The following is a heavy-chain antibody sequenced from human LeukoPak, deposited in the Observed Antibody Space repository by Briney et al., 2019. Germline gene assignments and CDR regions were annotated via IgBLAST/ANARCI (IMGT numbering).Heavy chain of an antibody. D-gene: IGHD2/OR15-2a*01. CDR3: ARVSDTVPSIYFDF. Sequence: SETLSLTCFVSGASISGADHYWSWIRQPPGKGLEWIGDIYYSGTTSYNPSLKSRVLISVDTSKNHLSLKLSSVTAADTAMYYCARVSDTVPSIYFDFWGQGTLVTVSS. CDR2: IYYSGTT. J-gene: IGHJ4*02. V-gene: IGHV4-30-4*01. CDR1: GASISGADHY.